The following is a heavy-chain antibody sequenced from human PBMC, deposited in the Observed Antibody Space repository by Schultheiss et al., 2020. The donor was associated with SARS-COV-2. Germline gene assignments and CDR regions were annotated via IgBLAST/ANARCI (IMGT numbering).Heavy chain of an antibody. CDR2: IYSGGST. D-gene: IGHD3-22*01. CDR1: GFTVSSNY. Sequence: GGSLRLSCAASGFTVSSNYMSWVRQAPGKGLEWVSVIYSGGSTYYADSVKGRFTISRDNAKNSLYLQMNSLRAEDTAVYYCAGIGVIVVARDAFDIWGQGTMVTVSS. CDR3: AGIGVIVVARDAFDI. V-gene: IGHV3-53*05. J-gene: IGHJ3*02.